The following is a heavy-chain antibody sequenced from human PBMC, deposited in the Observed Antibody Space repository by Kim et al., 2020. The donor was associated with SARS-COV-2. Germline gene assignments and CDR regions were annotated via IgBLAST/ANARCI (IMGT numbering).Heavy chain of an antibody. D-gene: IGHD3-22*01. V-gene: IGHV3-7*01. CDR2: IKQDGSEK. Sequence: GGSLRLSCAVSGFTFSSYWMSWVRQAPGKGLEWVANIKQDGSEKNYVDSVRGRFTISRDNAKNSVYLQMNSLRAEDTALYYCARGGKFYYDTSGYPDDFWGQGTLVTVS. J-gene: IGHJ4*02. CDR1: GFTFSSYW. CDR3: ARGGKFYYDTSGYPDDF.